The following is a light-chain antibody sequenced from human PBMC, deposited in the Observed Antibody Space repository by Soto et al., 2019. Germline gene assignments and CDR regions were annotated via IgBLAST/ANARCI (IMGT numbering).Light chain of an antibody. CDR3: QQANSFPLS. CDR1: QGISSW. CDR2: SAS. V-gene: IGKV1-12*01. J-gene: IGKJ4*01. Sequence: DIQMTQSPSSVSASVGDRVTITCRASQGISSWLAWFQQKPGKAPNLLIYSASILTTGVPSRFSGSGSGTDFILTISNLQPEDSATYYCQQANSFPLSFGGGTRVEIK.